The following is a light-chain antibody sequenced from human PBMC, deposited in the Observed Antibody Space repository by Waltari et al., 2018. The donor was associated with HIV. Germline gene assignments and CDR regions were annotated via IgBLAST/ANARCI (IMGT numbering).Light chain of an antibody. CDR1: STAIGTYND. Sequence: QSALTQPASVSGSPGQSIPISCTGPSTAIGTYNDVSWYQQHPGKAPKLMIYDVSNRPSGVSNRFSGSNSGNTASLTISGLQAEDEADYYCSSYTSSSTPVVFGGGTKLTVL. V-gene: IGLV2-14*01. J-gene: IGLJ2*01. CDR2: DVS. CDR3: SSYTSSSTPVV.